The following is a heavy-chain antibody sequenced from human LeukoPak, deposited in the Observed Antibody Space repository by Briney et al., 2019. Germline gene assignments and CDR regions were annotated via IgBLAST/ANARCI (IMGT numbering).Heavy chain of an antibody. CDR3: ARVPFTPHYYYYYMDV. CDR2: IYYSGST. Sequence: PSETLSLTCTVSGGSISSYYWSWIRQPPGKGLEWIGDIYYSGSTNYNPSLKRRVTISVDTSKNQFSLKLSSVAAADTAVYYCARVPFTPHYYYYYMDVWGKGTTVTVSS. CDR1: GGSISSYY. J-gene: IGHJ6*03. V-gene: IGHV4-59*01.